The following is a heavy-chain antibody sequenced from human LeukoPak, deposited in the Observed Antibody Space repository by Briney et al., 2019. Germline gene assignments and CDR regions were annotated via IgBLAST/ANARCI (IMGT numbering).Heavy chain of an antibody. CDR2: INWNGGST. J-gene: IGHJ4*02. Sequence: GGSLRLSCAVSGFSVSSYGMTWVRQAPGKGLEWVSGINWNGGSTGYADSVKGRFTISRDNAKNSPYLQMNSLRAEDTALYYCARTYYYGSGSYDYWGQGTLVTISS. CDR3: ARTYYYGSGSYDY. D-gene: IGHD3-10*01. CDR1: GFSVSSYG. V-gene: IGHV3-20*04.